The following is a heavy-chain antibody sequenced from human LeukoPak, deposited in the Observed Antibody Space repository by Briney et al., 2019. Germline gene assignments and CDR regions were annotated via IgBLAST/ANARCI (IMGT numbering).Heavy chain of an antibody. Sequence: SETLSLTCTVSGGSISCSSYYWGWIRQPPGKGLEWIGSINYSGSTYYNPSLKSRVTISVDTSKNQFSLKLSSVTAADTAVYYCARRPQSYIDVWGKGTTVTVSS. CDR2: INYSGST. CDR1: GGSISCSSYY. J-gene: IGHJ6*03. V-gene: IGHV4-39*01. CDR3: ARRPQSYIDV.